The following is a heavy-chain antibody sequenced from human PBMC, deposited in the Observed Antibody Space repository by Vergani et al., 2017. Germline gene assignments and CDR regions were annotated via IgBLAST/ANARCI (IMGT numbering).Heavy chain of an antibody. CDR2: IYYRGSA. CDR1: GGSINSGGYF. J-gene: IGHJ4*02. D-gene: IGHD2-2*01. V-gene: IGHV4-31*03. Sequence: QVQLQESGPGLVKPSQTLSLTCTVSGGSINSGGYFWSWVRQHPGKGLELIGYIYYRGSAYYNPSLKSRVTMSVDTSENQFTLNLSSVTAADTAVYYCARIPRGYCSSAICFPFDYWGQGTLVTVSS. CDR3: ARIPRGYCSSAICFPFDY.